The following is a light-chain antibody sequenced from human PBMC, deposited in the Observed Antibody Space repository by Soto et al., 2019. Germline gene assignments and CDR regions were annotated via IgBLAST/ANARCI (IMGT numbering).Light chain of an antibody. V-gene: IGKV3-15*01. CDR2: GAS. Sequence: EIVMTQSPATLSVSPGERATLSCRASQSITRDLAWYQQKPGQAPRLLIYGASHRATGIPARFSGSGSGTEVTLAISSLQSEDFAVYYCQQYNIWPPYTFGQGTKLEIK. CDR3: QQYNIWPPYT. CDR1: QSITRD. J-gene: IGKJ2*01.